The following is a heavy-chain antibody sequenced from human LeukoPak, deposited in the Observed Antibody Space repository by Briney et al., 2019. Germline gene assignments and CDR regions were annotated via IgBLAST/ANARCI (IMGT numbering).Heavy chain of an antibody. CDR1: GFTFGDYT. V-gene: IGHV3-21*01. D-gene: IGHD3-10*01. CDR3: ARAEGRYGSGSYYYYYMDV. Sequence: GGSLRLSCTASGFTFGDYTMGWVRQAPGKGLEWVSSISSSSSYIYYADSVKGRFTISRDNAKNSLYLQMNSLRAEDTAVYYCARAEGRYGSGSYYYYYMDVWGKGTTVTISS. J-gene: IGHJ6*03. CDR2: ISSSSSYI.